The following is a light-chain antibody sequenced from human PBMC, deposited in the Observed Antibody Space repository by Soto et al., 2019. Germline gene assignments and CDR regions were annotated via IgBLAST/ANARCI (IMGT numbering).Light chain of an antibody. V-gene: IGLV1-44*01. CDR3: AAWDDSLNGYV. J-gene: IGLJ1*01. Sequence: QSVLTQPPSASGTPGQMVTISCSGSSSNIGSNTVNWYQQLPGTAPKLLIYSNNQQPSGVPDRFSGSKSGTSASLAISGLQSEDEPDYYCAAWDDSLNGYVFGTGTKVTVL. CDR1: SSNIGSNT. CDR2: SNN.